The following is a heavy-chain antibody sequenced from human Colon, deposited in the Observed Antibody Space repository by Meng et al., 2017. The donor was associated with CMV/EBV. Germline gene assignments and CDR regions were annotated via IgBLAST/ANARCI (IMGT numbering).Heavy chain of an antibody. CDR1: GFIFDKYA. V-gene: IGHV3-23*01. CDR2: ITGSGDVT. J-gene: IGHJ4*03. D-gene: IGHD2-2*01. Sequence: GESLKISCAASGFIFDKYAMHWVRRAPGKGLEWVSAITGSGDVTYYADSVKGRFTISRDNSKNTLYLQMNSLRAEDTAVYFCAKALNLVVPAAAYFHYWGNGRWSPSP. CDR3: AKALNLVVPAAAYFHY.